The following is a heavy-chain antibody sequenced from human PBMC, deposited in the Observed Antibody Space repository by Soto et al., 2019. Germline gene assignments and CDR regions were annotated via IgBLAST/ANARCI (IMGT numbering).Heavy chain of an antibody. CDR3: ARVKFGAN. CDR2: IYHDGST. V-gene: IGHV4-4*02. D-gene: IGHD3-10*01. J-gene: IGHJ4*02. CDR1: GGSITSDNW. Sequence: QVQLQESGPGLVEPSGTLSLTCSVSGGSITSDNWWSWVRQPPGKGLVWIGEIYHDGSTNYNPSPXSXVXXSVDKTKNQFSLDLTSVTAADTAVYYCARVKFGANWGQGTLVTVSS.